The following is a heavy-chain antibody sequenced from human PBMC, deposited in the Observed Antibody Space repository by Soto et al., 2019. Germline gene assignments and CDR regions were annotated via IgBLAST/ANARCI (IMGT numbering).Heavy chain of an antibody. D-gene: IGHD1-20*01. Sequence: PSETLSLTCTVSGGSISSSSYYWGWIRQPPGKWLEWIGSIYYSGSTYYNPSLKSRVTISVDTSKNQFSLKLSSVTAADTAVYYCARHNNAYDAFDIWGQGTMVTVSS. CDR2: IYYSGST. V-gene: IGHV4-39*01. J-gene: IGHJ3*02. CDR1: GGSISSSSYY. CDR3: ARHNNAYDAFDI.